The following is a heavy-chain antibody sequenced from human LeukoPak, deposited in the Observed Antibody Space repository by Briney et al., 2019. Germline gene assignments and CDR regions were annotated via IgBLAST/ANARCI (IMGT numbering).Heavy chain of an antibody. V-gene: IGHV3-30*02. Sequence: GGSLRLSCAASGFTFSNYAMSWVRQAPGKGLEWVAFIRYDGSNKYYADSVKGRFTISRDNSKNTLYLQMNSLRAEDTAVYYCAKDPTGKQWLARFFDYWGQGTLVTVSS. CDR2: IRYDGSNK. CDR3: AKDPTGKQWLARFFDY. CDR1: GFTFSNYA. D-gene: IGHD6-19*01. J-gene: IGHJ4*02.